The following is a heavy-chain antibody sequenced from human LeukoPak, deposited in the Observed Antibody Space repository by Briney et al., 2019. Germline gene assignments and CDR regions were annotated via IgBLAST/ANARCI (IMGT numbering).Heavy chain of an antibody. V-gene: IGHV1-2*02. D-gene: IGHD4-17*01. CDR1: GYTFTGYY. CDR3: ARDSGDYGLYNWFDP. CDR2: INPNSGGT. J-gene: IGHJ5*02. Sequence: RASVKVSCKASGYTFTGYYMHWVRQAPGQGLEWMGWINPNSGGTNYAQKFQGRVTMTRDTSISTAYMELSRLRSDDTAVYYCARDSGDYGLYNWFDPWGQGTLVTVSS.